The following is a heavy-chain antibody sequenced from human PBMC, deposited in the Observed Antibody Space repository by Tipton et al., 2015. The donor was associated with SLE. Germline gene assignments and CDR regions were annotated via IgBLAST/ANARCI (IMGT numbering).Heavy chain of an antibody. CDR1: GGSISSSSYY. Sequence: TLSLTCTVSGGSISSSSYYWGWIRQPPGKGLEWIGSIYHSGSTYYNPSLKSRVTISVDTSKNQFSLKLSSVTAADTAVYYCARQLDGVDYWGQGTLVTVSS. J-gene: IGHJ4*02. D-gene: IGHD1-1*01. CDR2: IYHSGST. V-gene: IGHV4-39*01. CDR3: ARQLDGVDY.